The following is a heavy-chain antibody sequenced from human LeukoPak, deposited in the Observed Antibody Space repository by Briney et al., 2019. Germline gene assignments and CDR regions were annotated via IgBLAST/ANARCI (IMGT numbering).Heavy chain of an antibody. CDR1: GGSFSGYY. Sequence: SETLSLTCAVYGGSFSGYYWSWIRQPPGKGLEWIGEINHSGSTNYDPSLKSRVTISVDTSKNQFSLKLSSVTAADTAVYYCARDLGYGDMSFAFDYWGQGTLVTVSS. CDR3: ARDLGYGDMSFAFDY. J-gene: IGHJ4*02. D-gene: IGHD4-17*01. CDR2: INHSGST. V-gene: IGHV4-34*01.